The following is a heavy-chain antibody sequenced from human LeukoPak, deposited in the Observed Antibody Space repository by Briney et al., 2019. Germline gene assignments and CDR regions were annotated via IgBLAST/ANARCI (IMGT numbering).Heavy chain of an antibody. CDR2: ISTGSTYI. Sequence: GGSLRLSCLASGFTFSSYTMNWVRQVPGKGLEWVSSISTGSTYIYYRDSVKGRFTISRDDAKNSLYLQMSSLRAGDTAVYFCTRELVSDYLGQGTLVTVSS. J-gene: IGHJ4*02. D-gene: IGHD3-3*02. V-gene: IGHV3-21*06. CDR1: GFTFSSYT. CDR3: TRELVSDY.